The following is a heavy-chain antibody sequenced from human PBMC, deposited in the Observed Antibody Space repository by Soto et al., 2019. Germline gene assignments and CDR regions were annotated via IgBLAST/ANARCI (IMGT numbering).Heavy chain of an antibody. CDR2: INPSGGST. CDR1: GYTFASYY. D-gene: IGHD3-10*01. V-gene: IGHV1-46*01. CDR3: ATLLNFDQLSYYYYCMVV. Sequence: GASVKVSCKASGYTFASYYMHWVRQAPGQGLEWMGIINPSGGSTSYAQKFQGRVTMTRDTSTSTVDMELSRRRSEETAVDYWATLLNFDQLSYYYYCMVVCGQTXTVTVSS. J-gene: IGHJ6*02.